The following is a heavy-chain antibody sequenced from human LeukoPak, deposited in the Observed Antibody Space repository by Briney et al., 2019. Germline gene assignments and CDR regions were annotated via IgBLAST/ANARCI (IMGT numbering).Heavy chain of an antibody. D-gene: IGHD2-15*01. J-gene: IGHJ4*02. CDR3: ARSSSRYCSGGSCYSGVLGYFDY. CDR2: ISSSRRTK. CDR1: GFTFSTYD. Sequence: GGSLRLSCTASGFTFSTYDMNWVRQAPGKGLEWVSYISSSRRTKSYADSVKGRFTISRDNAKNSLYLQMNSLRAEDTAVYYCARSSSRYCSGGSCYSGVLGYFDYWGQGTLVTVSS. V-gene: IGHV3-48*01.